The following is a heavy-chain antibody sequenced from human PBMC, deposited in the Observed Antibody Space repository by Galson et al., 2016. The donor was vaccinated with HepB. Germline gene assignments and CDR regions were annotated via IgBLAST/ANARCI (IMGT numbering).Heavy chain of an antibody. CDR1: GFTFSTSA. D-gene: IGHD3-3*01. V-gene: IGHV3-23*01. J-gene: IGHJ4*02. CDR3: AKGWSRPDS. Sequence: SLSLSCAASGFTFSTSAMSWVRQAPGQGLEWVSAISSTSHSTYYADSVKGRFTISRDNAKNTLFLQMDSLKIDDTAVYYCAKGWSRPDSWGQGTLVTVSS. CDR2: ISSTSHST.